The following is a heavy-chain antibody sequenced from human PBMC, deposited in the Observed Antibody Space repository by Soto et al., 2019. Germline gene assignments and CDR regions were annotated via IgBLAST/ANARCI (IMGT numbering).Heavy chain of an antibody. V-gene: IGHV2-5*02. CDR1: GFSLSISEVG. J-gene: IGHJ3*02. CDR2: IYWDDDK. CDR3: AHTPFVAARYDAFDI. Sequence: QITLKESGPTLVKPTQTLTLTCSFSGFSLSISEVGVAWIRQPPGKALEWLAVIYWDDDKRYSPSLKSRLTIAKDTSRNQVLLTMTNMDPVDTGTYYCAHTPFVAARYDAFDIWGQGTMVTVSS. D-gene: IGHD6-6*01.